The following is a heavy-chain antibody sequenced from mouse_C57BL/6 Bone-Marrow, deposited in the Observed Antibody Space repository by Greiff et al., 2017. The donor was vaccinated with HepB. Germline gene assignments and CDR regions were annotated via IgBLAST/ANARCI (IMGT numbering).Heavy chain of an antibody. D-gene: IGHD2-4*01. CDR2: FHPYNDDT. CDR1: GYTFTTYP. V-gene: IGHV1-47*01. Sequence: VQGVESGAELVKPGASVKMSCKASGYTFTTYPIEWMKQNHGKSLEWIGNFHPYNDDTKYNEKFKGKATLTVEKSSSTVYLELSRLTSDDSAVYYCARAAPYDYDGFAYWGQGTLVTVSA. J-gene: IGHJ3*01. CDR3: ARAAPYDYDGFAY.